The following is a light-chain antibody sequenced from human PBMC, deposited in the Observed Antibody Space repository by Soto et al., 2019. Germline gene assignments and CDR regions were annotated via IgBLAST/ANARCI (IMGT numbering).Light chain of an antibody. J-gene: IGKJ4*01. Sequence: DIQMAQSPSTLPANIGDRVSITCRASQTINTWLAWYQQEPGKAPNLLIYQASTLETGVPSRFSGSGSGTEFTLTISGLQPDDFASYYCQQYDNYPLTFGGGTKVEI. CDR1: QTINTW. V-gene: IGKV1-5*03. CDR3: QQYDNYPLT. CDR2: QAS.